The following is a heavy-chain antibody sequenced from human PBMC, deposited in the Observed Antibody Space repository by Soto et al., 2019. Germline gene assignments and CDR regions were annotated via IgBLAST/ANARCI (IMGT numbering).Heavy chain of an antibody. CDR1: GDSISTYY. J-gene: IGHJ4*02. CDR2: LDYGRSA. D-gene: IGHD3-22*01. V-gene: IGHV4-59*01. CDR3: ALRSMAVVPEY. Sequence: QVQLQESGPGLVKPSETLSLTCAVSGDSISTYYCMWIRQPPGKGLESIGYLDYGRSANYNPSLKSRVTLSGDTATNQCSLTLSSMTAADTAVYYCALRSMAVVPEYWGQGTLVTVSS.